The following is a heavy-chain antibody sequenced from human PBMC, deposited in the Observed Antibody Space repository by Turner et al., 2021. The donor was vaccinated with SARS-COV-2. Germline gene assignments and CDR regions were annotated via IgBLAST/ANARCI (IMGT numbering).Heavy chain of an antibody. Sequence: EVHLVESGGGLVQPGGSLRLSCSASGFTFSSYAMHWVRQAPGKGLEYGSAIRSNGGSTYYADSVKGRFTISRDNSKNTLYLQMSSLRAEDTAVYYCVKGSYWGQGTLVTVSS. CDR1: GFTFSSYA. CDR3: VKGSY. J-gene: IGHJ4*02. V-gene: IGHV3-64D*06. CDR2: IRSNGGST.